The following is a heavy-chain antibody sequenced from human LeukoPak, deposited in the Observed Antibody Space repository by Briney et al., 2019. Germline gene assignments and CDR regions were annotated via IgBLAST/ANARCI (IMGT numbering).Heavy chain of an antibody. CDR3: ARGKVAATARDYYYYYMDV. Sequence: SETLSLTCTVSGGSISSGSYYWSWIRQPAGKGLEWIGRIYTSGSTNYNPSLKSRVTISVDTSKNQFSLKLSSVTAADTAVYYCARGKVAATARDYYYYYMDVWGKGTTVTISS. V-gene: IGHV4-61*02. J-gene: IGHJ6*03. CDR2: IYTSGST. CDR1: GGSISSGSYY. D-gene: IGHD6-19*01.